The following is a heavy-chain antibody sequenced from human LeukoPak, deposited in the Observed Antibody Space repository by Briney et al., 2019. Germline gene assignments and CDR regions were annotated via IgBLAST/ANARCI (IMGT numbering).Heavy chain of an antibody. J-gene: IGHJ4*02. Sequence: PGGSLRLSCAGSGFTFSSYTMTWVRQAPGKGLEWVSSISSSATYIYYADSVRGRFTISRDNAKNSLYLQMNSLRAEDTAVYYCARATYPRTMDYWGQGTLVTVSS. CDR1: GFTFSSYT. CDR2: ISSSATYI. V-gene: IGHV3-21*01. D-gene: IGHD1-14*01. CDR3: ARATYPRTMDY.